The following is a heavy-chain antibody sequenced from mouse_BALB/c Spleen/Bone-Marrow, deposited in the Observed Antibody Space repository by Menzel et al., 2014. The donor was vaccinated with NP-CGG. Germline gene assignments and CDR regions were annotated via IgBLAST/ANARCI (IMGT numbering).Heavy chain of an antibody. Sequence: VQLVESGGGLVQPGGSRKLSCAASGFTFSSFGMHWVRQAPEKGLEWVAYISSGSSTIYYADTVKGRFTISRDNPKNTLFLQMTSLRSEDAAMYYCTRKGALITHYYAMDYWGQGTSVTVSA. CDR1: GFTFSSFG. V-gene: IGHV5-17*02. J-gene: IGHJ4*01. CDR3: TRKGALITHYYAMDY. D-gene: IGHD2-4*01. CDR2: ISSGSSTI.